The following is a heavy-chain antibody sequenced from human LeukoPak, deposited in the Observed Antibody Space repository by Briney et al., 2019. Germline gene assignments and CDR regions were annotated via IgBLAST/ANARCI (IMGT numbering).Heavy chain of an antibody. CDR3: ARAYYDSSGYYYEDAFDI. CDR1: GGSISSYY. D-gene: IGHD3-22*01. Sequence: SETLSLTYTVSGGSISSYYWSWIRQPPGKGLEWIGYIYYSGSTNYNPSLKSRVTISVDTSKNQFSLKLSSVTAADTAVYYCARAYYDSSGYYYEDAFDIWGQGTMVTVSS. V-gene: IGHV4-59*01. CDR2: IYYSGST. J-gene: IGHJ3*02.